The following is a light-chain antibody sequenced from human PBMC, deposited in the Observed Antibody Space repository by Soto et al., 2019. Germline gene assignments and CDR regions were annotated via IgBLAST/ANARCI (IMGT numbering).Light chain of an antibody. CDR3: QQYGSSGT. Sequence: VMTQSPATLSVSPWERATLSCRASQSVSSNLAWYQQKPGRAPRLLIYGASTRAAGVPDRFSGSGSGTDFTLTISRLEPEDFAVYYCQQYGSSGTFGQGTKVDIK. J-gene: IGKJ1*01. CDR2: GAS. CDR1: QSVSSN. V-gene: IGKV3-20*01.